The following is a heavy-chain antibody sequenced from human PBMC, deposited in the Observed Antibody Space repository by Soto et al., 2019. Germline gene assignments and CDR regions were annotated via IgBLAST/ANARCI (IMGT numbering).Heavy chain of an antibody. CDR2: INNDGSST. V-gene: IGHV3-74*01. CDR3: AKGSGAQSGLLDY. CDR1: GFTFSSYW. Sequence: PGGSLRLSCAASGFTFSSYWMHWVRQAPGKGLVWVSRINNDGSSTTYADSVKGRFTISRDNAKNTLYLQMNSLRDEDRAVYYCAKGSGAQSGLLDYWGQGTLVTVSS. D-gene: IGHD6-25*01. J-gene: IGHJ4*02.